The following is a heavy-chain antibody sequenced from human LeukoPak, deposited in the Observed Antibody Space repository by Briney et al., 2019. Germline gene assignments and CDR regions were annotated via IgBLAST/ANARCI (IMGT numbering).Heavy chain of an antibody. Sequence: GGSLRLSCAASGFTFNNYEMNWVRQAPGKGLEWISYISSRGGTIYYADSVKGRFTISRGNAKNSLYLQMNSLRAEDTAVYYCVRDTPTVRYDYWGQGTLVTVSS. CDR1: GFTFNNYE. V-gene: IGHV3-48*03. CDR3: VRDTPTVRYDY. J-gene: IGHJ4*02. D-gene: IGHD4-11*01. CDR2: ISSRGGTI.